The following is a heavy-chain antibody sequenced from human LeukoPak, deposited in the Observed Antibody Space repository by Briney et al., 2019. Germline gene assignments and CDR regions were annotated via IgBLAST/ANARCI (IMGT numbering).Heavy chain of an antibody. CDR2: ISSSGSTI. J-gene: IGHJ4*02. CDR1: GFTFSDYY. CDR3: TRERGRDIVVVPAALYYFDY. Sequence: GGSLRLSCAASGFTFSDYYMSWIRQAPGKGLEWVSYISSSGSTIYYADSVKGRFTISRDNAKNSLYLQMNSLRAEDTAVYYCTRERGRDIVVVPAALYYFDYWGQGTLVTVSS. V-gene: IGHV3-11*04. D-gene: IGHD2-2*01.